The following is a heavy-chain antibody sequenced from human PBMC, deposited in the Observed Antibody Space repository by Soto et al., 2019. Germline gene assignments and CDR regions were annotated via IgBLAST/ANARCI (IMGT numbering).Heavy chain of an antibody. CDR2: IDPSDSQT. Sequence: ESLKISCKGSGYSFAGYWITWVRQKPGKGLEWMGRIDPSDSQTYYSPSFRGHVTISVTKSITTVFLQWSSLRAWDTAMYYCARQIYDSDTGPNFQYYFDSWGQGTPVTVSS. J-gene: IGHJ4*02. CDR1: GYSFAGYW. CDR3: ARQIYDSDTGPNFQYYFDS. D-gene: IGHD3-22*01. V-gene: IGHV5-10-1*01.